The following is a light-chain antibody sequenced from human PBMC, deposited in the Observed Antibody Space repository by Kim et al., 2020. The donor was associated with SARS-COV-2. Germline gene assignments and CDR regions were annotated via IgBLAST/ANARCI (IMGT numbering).Light chain of an antibody. Sequence: GKTITISCTGSSGSIARNDVQWYQQRPSSAPTTVIYEDSKRPSGVPDRFSCSIDTASNSASLTISGLKTEDEADYYCQSYDNGNQVFGGGTQLTVL. CDR2: EDS. CDR1: SGSIARND. CDR3: QSYDNGNQV. V-gene: IGLV6-57*02. J-gene: IGLJ3*02.